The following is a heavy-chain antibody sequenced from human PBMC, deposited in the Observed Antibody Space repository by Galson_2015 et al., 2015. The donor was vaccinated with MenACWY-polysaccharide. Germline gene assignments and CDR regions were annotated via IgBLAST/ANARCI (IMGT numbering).Heavy chain of an antibody. CDR1: GYTFTSYA. J-gene: IGHJ4*02. CDR2: ISSGNDNT. CDR3: ARGDYLDH. V-gene: IGHV1-3*01. Sequence: SVKVSCKASGYTFTSYAIHWVRQAPGQRLEWMGWISSGNDNTKYSQKVEGRVTITRDTSASTAYMEVSSLRSEDTAVYYCARGDYLDHWGQGTPVTVSS.